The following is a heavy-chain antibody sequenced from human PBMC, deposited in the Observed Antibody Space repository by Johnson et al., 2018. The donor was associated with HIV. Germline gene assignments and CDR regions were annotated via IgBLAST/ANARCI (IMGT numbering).Heavy chain of an antibody. CDR3: AKDRRTYSSSADAFDI. CDR1: GFSFSSNY. J-gene: IGHJ3*02. CDR2: IYSGGST. D-gene: IGHD6-6*01. V-gene: IGHV3-66*02. Sequence: VQLVESGGGVVQPGRSLRLSCAASGFSFSSNYMSWVRQAPGKGLEWVSIIYSGGSTYYADSVKGRFTISRDNSKNTLYLQRNSLGAEDTAVYYCAKDRRTYSSSADAFDIWGQGTMVTVSS.